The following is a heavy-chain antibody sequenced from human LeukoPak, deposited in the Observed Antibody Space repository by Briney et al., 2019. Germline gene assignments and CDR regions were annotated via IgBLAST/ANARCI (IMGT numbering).Heavy chain of an antibody. Sequence: GGSLRLSCAASGFTFSNAWMSWVRQAPGKGLEWVGRIKSKTDSGTTDYAAPVKGKFTISRDDSKNTLYLQMNSLKTEDTAVYYCTTDQSSGYYYGLSYYYYYGMDVWGQGTTVTVSS. J-gene: IGHJ6*02. CDR2: IKSKTDSGTT. CDR1: GFTFSNAW. V-gene: IGHV3-15*01. CDR3: TTDQSSGYYYGLSYYYYYGMDV. D-gene: IGHD3-22*01.